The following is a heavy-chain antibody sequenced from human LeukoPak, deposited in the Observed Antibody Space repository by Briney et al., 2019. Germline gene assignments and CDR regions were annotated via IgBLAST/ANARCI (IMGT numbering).Heavy chain of an antibody. CDR3: ARVKQLMYNWFDP. CDR2: IYYSGST. Sequence: SETLPLTCTVSGGSISSYYWSWIRQPPGKGLEWIGYIYYSGSTNYNPSLKSRVTISVDTSKNQFSLKLSSVTAADTAVYYCARVKQLMYNWFDPWGQGTLVTVSS. V-gene: IGHV4-59*01. J-gene: IGHJ5*02. CDR1: GGSISSYY. D-gene: IGHD6-13*01.